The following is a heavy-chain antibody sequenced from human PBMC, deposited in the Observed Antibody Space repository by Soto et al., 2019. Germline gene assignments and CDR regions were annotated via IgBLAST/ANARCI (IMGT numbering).Heavy chain of an antibody. CDR2: TYYRSKWNN. D-gene: IGHD4-17*01. J-gene: IGHJ4*02. CDR1: GDSVSSNSAA. CDR3: ARAATGYGDYAMGAFDY. V-gene: IGHV6-1*01. Sequence: SQTLSLTSAISGDSVSSNSAAWNWIRQSPSRGLEWLGRTYYRSKWNNDYAVSVKSRITINPDTSKNQFSLQLNSATPEDTAVYYCARAATGYGDYAMGAFDYWGQGTLVTVSS.